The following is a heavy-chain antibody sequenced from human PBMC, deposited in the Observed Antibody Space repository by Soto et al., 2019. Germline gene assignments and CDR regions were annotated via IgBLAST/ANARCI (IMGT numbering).Heavy chain of an antibody. CDR3: AEDGIRDVRSVSAFLLNRSSDL. V-gene: IGHV4-34*01. D-gene: IGHD3-10*02. CDR2: INHSGST. J-gene: IGHJ2*01. Sequence: PGKGLEWIGEINHSGSTNYNPSLKSRVAISVDTSKNQFSLKLSSVTAADTVFFFQAEDGIRDVRSVSAFLLNRSSDL.